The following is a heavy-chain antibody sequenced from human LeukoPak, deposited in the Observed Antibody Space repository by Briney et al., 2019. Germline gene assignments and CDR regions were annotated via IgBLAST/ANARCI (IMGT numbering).Heavy chain of an antibody. V-gene: IGHV3-23*01. Sequence: GGSLRLSCVASGITFSNHAVSWVRQAPEKGLDWVSVISGSAHKIRYADSVKGRFTISRDNSENIVYLQMNNLRVEDTAVYYCAGRPTGYSSGYIHWGQGTLVTVSS. J-gene: IGHJ4*02. CDR2: ISGSAHKI. CDR3: AGRPTGYSSGYIH. CDR1: GITFSNHA. D-gene: IGHD5-18*01.